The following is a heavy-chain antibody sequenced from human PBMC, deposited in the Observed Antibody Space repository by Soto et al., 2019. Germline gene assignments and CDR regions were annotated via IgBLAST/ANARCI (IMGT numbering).Heavy chain of an antibody. CDR1: GISVSNEY. V-gene: IGHV3-53*01. J-gene: IGHJ5*02. CDR2: MYGSGTT. CDR3: ARQSGARPYDL. Sequence: GGSLRLSCAVSGISVSNEYMSWVRQAPGKGLEWVSVMYGSGTTYYADSVQGRSTISRDNSKNTLYLQMSSLTADDTAVYYCARQSGARPYDLWGQGTLVTVSS.